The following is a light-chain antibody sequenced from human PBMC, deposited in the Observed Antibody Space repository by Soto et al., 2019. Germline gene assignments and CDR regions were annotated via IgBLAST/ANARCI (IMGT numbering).Light chain of an antibody. J-gene: IGKJ5*01. Sequence: EIVLTQSPGTLSLSPGERATLSCRASQSVSSSYLAWYQQKPGQAPRLLIYGASSWATGIPDRFSGSGSGTDFTLTISRLEPEDFAVYYCQQYGSSRVTFGQGTRLEIK. CDR1: QSVSSSY. V-gene: IGKV3-20*01. CDR3: QQYGSSRVT. CDR2: GAS.